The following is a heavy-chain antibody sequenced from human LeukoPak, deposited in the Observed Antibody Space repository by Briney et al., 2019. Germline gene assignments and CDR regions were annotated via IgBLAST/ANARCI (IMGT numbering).Heavy chain of an antibody. J-gene: IGHJ4*02. CDR3: ARGLVGTTPRNYFDY. Sequence: WGTLSLPCAVYGVSFCGYFWSWIRQPPGKGLEWVGVINHSGSTNYTPSLKSRFTISVDTSKNQFSLKLSSVTAADTAVYYCARGLVGTTPRNYFDYWGQGTLVTVSS. CDR1: GVSFCGYF. V-gene: IGHV4-34*01. D-gene: IGHD5-12*01. CDR2: INHSGST.